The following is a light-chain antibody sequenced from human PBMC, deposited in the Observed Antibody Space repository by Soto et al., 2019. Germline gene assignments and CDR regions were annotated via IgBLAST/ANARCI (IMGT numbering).Light chain of an antibody. V-gene: IGKV1-5*03. CDR3: QQYNTYWT. CDR2: KAS. J-gene: IGKJ1*01. Sequence: DIQMTQSPSTLSASLGDRVTLTFRASQTISTWLAWYQQKPGKAPKLLIYKASSLEGGVPSRFSGSGSGAEFSLTISSLQPDDFATYYCQQYNTYWTFGQGTKVDIK. CDR1: QTISTW.